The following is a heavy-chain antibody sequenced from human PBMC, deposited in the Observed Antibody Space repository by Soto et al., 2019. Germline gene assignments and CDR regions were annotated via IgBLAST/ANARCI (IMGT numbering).Heavy chain of an antibody. V-gene: IGHV4-31*03. CDR1: GGSISSGGYY. CDR2: IYYSGST. J-gene: IGHJ4*02. D-gene: IGHD2-15*01. CDR3: AGEETGYCSGGSCYSQDY. Sequence: QVQLQESGPGLVKPSQTLSLTCTVSGGSISSGGYYWSWIRQHPGKGLEWIGYIYYSGSTYYNPYLTSRVTISVDTAKNQFSLKLRSVTAADTAVYYCAGEETGYCSGGSCYSQDYWGQGNLVSVSS.